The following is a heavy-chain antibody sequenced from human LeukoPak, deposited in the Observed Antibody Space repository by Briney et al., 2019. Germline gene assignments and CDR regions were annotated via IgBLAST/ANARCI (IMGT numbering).Heavy chain of an antibody. D-gene: IGHD5-12*01. V-gene: IGHV1-8*01. CDR1: GYTFTSYD. J-gene: IGHJ4*02. CDR3: AKDGEVATITGEGNYFDY. Sequence: GASVKVSCKASGYTFTSYDINWVRQATGQGLEWMGWMNPNSGNTGYAQKFQGRVTMTRNTSISTAYMELSSLRAEDTAVYYCAKDGEVATITGEGNYFDYWGQGTLVTVSS. CDR2: MNPNSGNT.